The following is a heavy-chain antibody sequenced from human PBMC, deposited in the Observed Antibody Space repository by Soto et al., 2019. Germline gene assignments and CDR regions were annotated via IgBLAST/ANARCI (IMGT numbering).Heavy chain of an antibody. CDR1: NGSFSGYY. J-gene: IGHJ4*02. D-gene: IGHD3-3*01. CDR2: INHSGST. CDR3: ARGPRITIFGVVPYYFDY. V-gene: IGHV4-34*01. Sequence: PSETLSLTCVVYNGSFSGYYWSWIRQPPGKGLEWIGEINHSGSTNSNPSLKSRVTISVDTSKNQFSLKLCSVTAANTAVYYSARGPRITIFGVVPYYFDYWGQGTLVTVSS.